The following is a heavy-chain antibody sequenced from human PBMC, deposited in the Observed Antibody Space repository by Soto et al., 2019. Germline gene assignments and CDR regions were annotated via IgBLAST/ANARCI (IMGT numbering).Heavy chain of an antibody. J-gene: IGHJ6*02. Sequence: QVHLVESGGGMVQPGGSLRLSCTPSGFTFRNYGLHWVRKAPGKGLEWVALISYDGDNKYYTDSARGRFTVARDNFKNTLCLQMVSLRPEDKAVYDCVKKIMGYAANSDAMDVWGQGTTGTVS. V-gene: IGHV3-30*19. CDR1: GFTFRNYG. D-gene: IGHD2-8*01. CDR3: VKKIMGYAANSDAMDV. CDR2: ISYDGDNK.